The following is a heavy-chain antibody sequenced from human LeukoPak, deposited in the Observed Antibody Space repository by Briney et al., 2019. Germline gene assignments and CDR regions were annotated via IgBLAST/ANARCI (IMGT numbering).Heavy chain of an antibody. CDR1: GGSISSSSYY. CDR3: ARLYGYSYGGDY. Sequence: ASETLSLTCTVPGGSISSSSYYWGWIRQPPGKGLEWIGSIYYSGSTYYNPSLKSRVTISVDTSKNQFSLKLSSVTAADTAVYYCARLYGYSYGGDYWGQGTLVTVSS. J-gene: IGHJ4*02. D-gene: IGHD5-18*01. CDR2: IYYSGST. V-gene: IGHV4-39*01.